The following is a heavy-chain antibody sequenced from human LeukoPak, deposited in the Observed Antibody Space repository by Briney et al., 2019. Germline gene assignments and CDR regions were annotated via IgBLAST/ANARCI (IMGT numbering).Heavy chain of an antibody. Sequence: PSETLSLTCTVSGGSISNYYWNWIRQPPGRGLEWIGYINYSGSTNYNPSLKSRVTISVDTSKNQFSLKVTSVTAADTAVYYCARLNGGYWGQGTLVIVSS. CDR1: GGSISNYY. D-gene: IGHD1-1*01. CDR2: INYSGST. CDR3: ARLNGGY. V-gene: IGHV4-59*08. J-gene: IGHJ4*02.